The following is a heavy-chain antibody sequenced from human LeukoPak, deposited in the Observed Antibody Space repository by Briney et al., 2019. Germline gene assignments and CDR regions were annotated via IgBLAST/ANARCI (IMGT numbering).Heavy chain of an antibody. Sequence: GGSLRLSCAASGFTFSSYAMHWVRQAPGKGLEWVAVISYDGSNKYYADFVKGRFTISRDNSKNTLYLQMNSLRAEDTAVYYCARESPDAFDIWGQGTMVTVSS. V-gene: IGHV3-30-3*01. CDR3: ARESPDAFDI. J-gene: IGHJ3*02. CDR1: GFTFSSYA. CDR2: ISYDGSNK.